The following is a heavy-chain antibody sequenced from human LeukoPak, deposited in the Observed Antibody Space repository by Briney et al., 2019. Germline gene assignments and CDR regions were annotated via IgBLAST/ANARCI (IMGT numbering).Heavy chain of an antibody. J-gene: IGHJ4*02. V-gene: IGHV3-53*01. CDR3: AGRVHGDYPFFDY. CDR1: DFTVSNNY. CDR2: IYSGGST. D-gene: IGHD4-17*01. Sequence: GGSLRLSCAAPDFTVSNNYMSWVRQAPGKGLEWVSLIYSGGSTNYADSVKGRFVISKDNFRNTLYLQMNNLRADDTAVYYCAGRVHGDYPFFDYWGQGTLVTVSS.